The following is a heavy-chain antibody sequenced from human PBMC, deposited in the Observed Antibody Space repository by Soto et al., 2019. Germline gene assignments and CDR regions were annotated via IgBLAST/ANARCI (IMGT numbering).Heavy chain of an antibody. CDR2: INHSGST. J-gene: IGHJ4*02. V-gene: IGHV4-34*01. Sequence: QVQLQQWGAGLLKPSKTLSLTCAVYGGSFSGYYWSWIRQPPGKGLEWIGEINHSGSTNYNPSLKSRVTISVDTSKNQFSLKLRSVTAADTAVYYSARGRDSSSWYEFDYWGQGTLVTVSS. D-gene: IGHD6-13*01. CDR3: ARGRDSSSWYEFDY. CDR1: GGSFSGYY.